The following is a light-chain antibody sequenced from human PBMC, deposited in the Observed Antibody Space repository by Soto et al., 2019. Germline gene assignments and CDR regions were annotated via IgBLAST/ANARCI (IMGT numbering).Light chain of an antibody. CDR1: QSISSN. Sequence: DIQMTQSPSTLSASVGDRVTITCRASQSISSNLAWYQQKPGKAPKLLIYQASSLENGVPSRFSGSESGTEFTLTISSLRPDDFATYYCQQYNTHSTFGQGTKVDIK. CDR3: QQYNTHST. CDR2: QAS. V-gene: IGKV1-5*03. J-gene: IGKJ1*01.